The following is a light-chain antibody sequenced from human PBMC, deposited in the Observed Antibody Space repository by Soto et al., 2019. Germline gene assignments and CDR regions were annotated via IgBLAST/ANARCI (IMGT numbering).Light chain of an antibody. V-gene: IGLV1-44*01. Sequence: QSVLTQPPSASGTPGQRVTISCSGGSSNIGSNTVNWYQQLPGTAPKFLMYSNNQRPSGVPDRFSGSRSGTSASLAISGLQSEDEADYYCSSYPINRTYVFGTGTKV. J-gene: IGLJ1*01. CDR3: SSYPINRTYV. CDR2: SNN. CDR1: SSNIGSNT.